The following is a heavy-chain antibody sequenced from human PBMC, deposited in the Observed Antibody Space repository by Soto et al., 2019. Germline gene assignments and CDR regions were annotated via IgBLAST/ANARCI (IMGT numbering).Heavy chain of an antibody. Sequence: HPGGSLRLSCETSGFSFSVYGMHWVRQAPGKGLEWVAVIWYDASKQFYAASVEGRFTTSRDNSKAILYLQMNSLRAEDTAVYYCAAWAEGATEVHWGQGTLVTVSS. CDR2: IWYDASKQ. J-gene: IGHJ4*02. V-gene: IGHV3-33*01. CDR3: AAWAEGATEVH. D-gene: IGHD2-15*01. CDR1: GFSFSVYG.